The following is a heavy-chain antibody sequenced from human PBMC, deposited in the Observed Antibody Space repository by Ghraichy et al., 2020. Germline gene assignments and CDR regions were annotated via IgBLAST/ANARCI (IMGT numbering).Heavy chain of an antibody. CDR2: IKQDGSEK. CDR1: GFTFSSYW. D-gene: IGHD3-10*01. Sequence: GGSLRLSCAASGFTFSSYWMSWVRQAPGKGLEWVANIKQDGSEKYYVDSVKGRFTISRDNAKNSLYLQMNSLRAEDTAVYYCARADHWFGQWFGEDAGIVGGMDVWGQGTTVTVSS. J-gene: IGHJ6*02. CDR3: ARADHWFGQWFGEDAGIVGGMDV. V-gene: IGHV3-7*01.